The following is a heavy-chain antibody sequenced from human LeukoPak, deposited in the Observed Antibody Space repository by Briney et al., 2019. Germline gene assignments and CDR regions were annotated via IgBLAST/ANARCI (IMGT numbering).Heavy chain of an antibody. V-gene: IGHV4-4*07. CDR1: GGSFSGYY. D-gene: IGHD3-10*01. Sequence: SSETLSLTCAVYGGSFSGYYWSWIRQPAGKGLEWIGRIYTSGSTNYNPSLKSRVTMSVDTSKNQSSLKLSSVTAADTAVYYCARDRAQYCYGSGHFDPWGQGTLVTVSS. J-gene: IGHJ5*02. CDR2: IYTSGST. CDR3: ARDRAQYCYGSGHFDP.